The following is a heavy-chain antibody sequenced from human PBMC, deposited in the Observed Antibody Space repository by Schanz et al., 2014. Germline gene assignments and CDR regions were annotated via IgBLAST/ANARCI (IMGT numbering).Heavy chain of an antibody. V-gene: IGHV3-66*02. CDR1: TASSNY. Sequence: TASSNYMSWVRQAPGKGLEWVSVIYSDGSTYYADSVASRFSISRANSKNTLYLQINSLSPQYTAAYYCQAEYESPSVLGHWG. CDR2: IYSDGST. J-gene: IGHJ1*01. CDR3: QAEYESPSVLGH. D-gene: IGHD3-16*01.